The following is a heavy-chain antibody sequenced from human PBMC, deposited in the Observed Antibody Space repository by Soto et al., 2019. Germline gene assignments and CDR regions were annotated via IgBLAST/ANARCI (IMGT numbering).Heavy chain of an antibody. D-gene: IGHD3-10*01. CDR3: ARAHGSGWGAFDI. J-gene: IGHJ3*02. Sequence: SETLSLTCTVSGGSISSGGYYWSWIRQHPGKGLEWIGYIYYSGSTYYNPSLKSRVTISVDTSKNQFSLKLSSVTAADTAVYYCARAHGSGWGAFDIWGQGTMVTVSS. CDR1: GGSISSGGYY. CDR2: IYYSGST. V-gene: IGHV4-31*03.